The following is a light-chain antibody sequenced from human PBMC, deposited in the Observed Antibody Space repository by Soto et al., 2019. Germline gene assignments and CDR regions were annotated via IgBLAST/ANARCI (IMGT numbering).Light chain of an antibody. J-gene: IGLJ2*01. Sequence: QSVLTPPHSVSGAPGQRVTISCTGSGSNIGAGLDGHCYQHLPGTVPKLIIQGNTNRPSGVPDRFSGSRSGASAALAISGLQPDDEADYYCQSYDSTLGAVFGGGTKLTVL. V-gene: IGLV1-40*01. CDR1: GSNIGAGLD. CDR3: QSYDSTLGAV. CDR2: GNT.